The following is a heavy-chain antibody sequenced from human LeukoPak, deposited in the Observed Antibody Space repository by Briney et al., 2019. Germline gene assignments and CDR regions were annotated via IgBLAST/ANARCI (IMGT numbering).Heavy chain of an antibody. CDR3: ARWTYDILTVRY. CDR2: ISSSGSTI. CDR1: GFTFSSYE. Sequence: GGSLRLSCAASGFTFSSYEMNWVRQAPGKGLEWVSYISSSGSTIYYADSVKGRFTISRDNAKNSLYLQMSSLRAEDTAVYYCARWTYDILTVRYWGQATLVTVSS. J-gene: IGHJ4*02. V-gene: IGHV3-48*03. D-gene: IGHD3-9*01.